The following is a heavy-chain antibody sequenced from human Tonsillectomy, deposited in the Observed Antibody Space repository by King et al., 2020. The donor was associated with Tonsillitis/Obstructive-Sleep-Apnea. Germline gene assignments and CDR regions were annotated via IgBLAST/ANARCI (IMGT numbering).Heavy chain of an antibody. V-gene: IGHV4-34*01. CDR1: GGSFSGYY. J-gene: IGHJ4*02. D-gene: IGHD3-22*01. Sequence: VQLPQWGAGLLKPSETLSLTCAVYGGSFSGYYWSWIRQPPGKGLEWIGEINHSGSTNYNPSLKSRVTISVDTSKNQFSLKLSSVTAADTAVYYCARERYYYDSSGYRDYWGQGTLVTVSS. CDR3: ARERYYYDSSGYRDY. CDR2: INHSGST.